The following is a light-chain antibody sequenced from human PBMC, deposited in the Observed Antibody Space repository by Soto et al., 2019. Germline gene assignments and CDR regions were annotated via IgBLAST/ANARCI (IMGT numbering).Light chain of an antibody. Sequence: QSVLTQPPSASGTPGQRVTISCSGSSSNIGSNTVNWYQQLPGTAPKLLIYSNNQRPSGVPARFSGSKSGTSASLAISGLKSEDEADYYCAAWDYSLNGVVFGGGTKLTVL. CDR2: SNN. V-gene: IGLV1-44*01. CDR3: AAWDYSLNGVV. J-gene: IGLJ2*01. CDR1: SSNIGSNT.